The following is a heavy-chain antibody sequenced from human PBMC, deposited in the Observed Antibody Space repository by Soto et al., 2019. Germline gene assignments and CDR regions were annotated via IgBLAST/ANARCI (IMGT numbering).Heavy chain of an antibody. D-gene: IGHD5-12*01. CDR1: GYSFTSYW. CDR2: IYPGDPDT. V-gene: IGHV5-51*01. CDR3: ARFQMATIYLFDY. J-gene: IGHJ4*02. Sequence: GESLKISCNGSGYSFTSYWIGWVRQMPGKGLEWVGIIYPGDPDTRYSPSFQGQVTISADKSISTAYLQWSSLKASDTAMYYCARFQMATIYLFDYWGQGTLVTVSS.